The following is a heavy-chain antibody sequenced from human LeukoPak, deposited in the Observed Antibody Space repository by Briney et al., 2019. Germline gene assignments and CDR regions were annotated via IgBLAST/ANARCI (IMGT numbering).Heavy chain of an antibody. CDR2: INPSGST. V-gene: IGHV4-34*01. J-gene: IGHJ6*03. CDR1: GGSFSGYY. D-gene: IGHD3-22*01. CDR3: ARGRQEISMILVVMTGVSYYLDV. Sequence: SETLSLTCAVYGGSFSGYYWTWIRQSPGKGLEWIGEINPSGSTYYNPSLKSRLTISRDTSKNQFSLRLSSVTTADTAVYYCARGRQEISMILVVMTGVSYYLDVWGKGTTVTVS.